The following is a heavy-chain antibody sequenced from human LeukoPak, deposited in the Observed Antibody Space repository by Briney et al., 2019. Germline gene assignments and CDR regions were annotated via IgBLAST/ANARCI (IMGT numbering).Heavy chain of an antibody. J-gene: IGHJ4*02. D-gene: IGHD3-10*01. CDR1: EFTFSDYA. CDR3: AKEVWFVNSYYFDY. Sequence: PGGSLRLSCVASEFTFSDYAMSWVRQAPGKGLEWVSAITGSGGSTYYADSVKGRFTISRDNSKNTLYLQMNSLRADDTAVYYCAKEVWFVNSYYFDYWGLGTLVTVSS. V-gene: IGHV3-23*01. CDR2: ITGSGGST.